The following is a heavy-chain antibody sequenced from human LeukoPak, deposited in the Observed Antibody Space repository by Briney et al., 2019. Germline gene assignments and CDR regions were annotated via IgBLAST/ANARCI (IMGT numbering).Heavy chain of an antibody. CDR2: IYYSGST. J-gene: IGHJ4*02. D-gene: IGHD3-3*01. CDR3: AREFVAYYDFWSGYYTGYFDY. CDR1: GGSISSGDYY. Sequence: SQTLSLTCTVSGGSISSGDYYWSWIPQPPGKVLEWIGYIYYSGSTYYNPSLKSRVTISVDTSKNQFSLKLSSVTAADTAVYYCAREFVAYYDFWSGYYTGYFDYWGQGTLVTVSS. V-gene: IGHV4-30-4*01.